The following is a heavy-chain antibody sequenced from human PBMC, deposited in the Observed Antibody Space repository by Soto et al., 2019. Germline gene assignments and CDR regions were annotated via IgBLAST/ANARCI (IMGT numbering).Heavy chain of an antibody. J-gene: IGHJ4*02. D-gene: IGHD1-1*01. CDR1: GYTLTSYG. Sequence: QVNLVQSGAEVRKAGASVKVSCKGSGYTLTSYGIAWVRQAPGQGLEWMGWISAHDDNTNYAQKVQGRVTVTRDTSTSTAYMELRNLRSDDTAVSYCARGRYGDHWGQGALVTVSS. V-gene: IGHV1-18*01. CDR2: ISAHDDNT. CDR3: ARGRYGDH.